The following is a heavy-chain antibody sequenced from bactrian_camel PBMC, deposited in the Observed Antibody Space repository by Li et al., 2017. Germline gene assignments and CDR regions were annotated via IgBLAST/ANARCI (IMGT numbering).Heavy chain of an antibody. J-gene: IGHJ6*01. D-gene: IGHD8*01. CDR2: IGPGDGST. CDR3: VRRYGTGAYYDFGY. Sequence: VQLVESGGGLVQPGGSLRLSCAASGFTFSSYWMYWVRQAPGKGLEWVSSIGPGDGSTSSADSVKGRFTISRGNTKNMLYLQMTSLKPEDTAVYYCVRRYGTGAYYDFGYWGQGTQVTVS. V-gene: IGHV3S19*01. CDR1: GFTFSSYW.